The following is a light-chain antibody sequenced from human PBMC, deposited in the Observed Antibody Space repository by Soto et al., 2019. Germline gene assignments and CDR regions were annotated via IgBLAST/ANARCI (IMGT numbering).Light chain of an antibody. Sequence: QSALTQPASLSGSPGQSITISCTGTSSDVGGYNYVSWYQQHSGKSPKLMIYEVRNRPSGVSNLFSGSKSGNTASLTISGLQAEDEADYYCSSDKSSSTYVFGTGTKLTVL. V-gene: IGLV2-14*01. J-gene: IGLJ1*01. CDR1: SSDVGGYNY. CDR2: EVR. CDR3: SSDKSSSTYV.